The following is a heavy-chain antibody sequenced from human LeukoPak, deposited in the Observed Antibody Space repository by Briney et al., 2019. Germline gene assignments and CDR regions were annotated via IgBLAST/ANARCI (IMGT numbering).Heavy chain of an antibody. CDR3: VREVEVLPATMGAYYYYYMDV. Sequence: GGSLRLSCAASGLSISNQWLRSVRPPARQGLVWDSLINTDARRTDYAASVQSRFTISRDNAKNTLYLQLNSLRPDDKAVYYCVREVEVLPATMGAYYYYYMDVWGKGTTVTVSS. J-gene: IGHJ6*03. CDR1: GLSISNQW. D-gene: IGHD2-2*01. V-gene: IGHV3-74*01. CDR2: INTDARRT.